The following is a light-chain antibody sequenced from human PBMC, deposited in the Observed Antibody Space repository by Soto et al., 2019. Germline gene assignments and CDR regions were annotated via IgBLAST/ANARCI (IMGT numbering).Light chain of an antibody. CDR2: DVS. Sequence: QSALTQPASVSGSPGQSITISCSGTSGDVGGHNYVSWYQQHPGKAPKLIIYDVSKRPSGVSNRFSGSKSGNTASLTISGLQAEDEADYYCSAYASSSTLIFGGGTKLTVL. J-gene: IGLJ2*01. CDR1: SGDVGGHNY. CDR3: SAYASSSTLI. V-gene: IGLV2-14*01.